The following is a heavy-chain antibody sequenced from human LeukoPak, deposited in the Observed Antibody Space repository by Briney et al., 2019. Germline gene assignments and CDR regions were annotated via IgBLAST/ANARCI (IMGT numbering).Heavy chain of an antibody. CDR2: ISYDGSNK. V-gene: IGHV3-30*18. Sequence: GGSLRLSCAASGFTFSSYGMHWVRQAPGKGLEWVAVISYDGSNKYYADSVKGRFTISRDNSKNTLYLQMNSLRAEDTAVYYCAKGPGLLWFGESYYFDYWGQGTLVTVSS. CDR3: AKGPGLLWFGESYYFDY. J-gene: IGHJ4*02. CDR1: GFTFSSYG. D-gene: IGHD3-10*01.